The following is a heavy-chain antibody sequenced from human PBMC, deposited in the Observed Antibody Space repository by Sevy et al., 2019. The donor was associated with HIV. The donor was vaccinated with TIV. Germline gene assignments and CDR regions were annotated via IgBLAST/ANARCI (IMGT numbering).Heavy chain of an antibody. CDR1: GFTFSSYA. J-gene: IGHJ3*02. CDR3: ARNGRFWSGYYDDAFDI. CDR2: ISYDGSNK. V-gene: IGHV3-30-3*01. Sequence: GGSLRLSCAASGFTFSSYAMHWVRQAPGKGLEWVAVISYDGSNKYYADSVKGRFTISRGNSKNTLYLQMNSLRAEDTAVYYCARNGRFWSGYYDDAFDIWGQGTMVTVSS. D-gene: IGHD3-3*01.